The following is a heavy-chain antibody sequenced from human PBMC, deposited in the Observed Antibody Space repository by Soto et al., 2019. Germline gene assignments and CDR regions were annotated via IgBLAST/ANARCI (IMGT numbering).Heavy chain of an antibody. CDR2: IYYSGST. Sequence: QLQLQESGPGLVKPSETLSLTCTVSGGSISSSSYYWGWIRQPPGKGLEWIGSIYYSGSTYYNPSLKSRVTISVDTSKNQFSLKLSSVTAADTAVYYCARSSIAARDWFDPWGQGTLVTVSS. V-gene: IGHV4-39*01. CDR3: ARSSIAARDWFDP. CDR1: GGSISSSSYY. D-gene: IGHD6-6*01. J-gene: IGHJ5*02.